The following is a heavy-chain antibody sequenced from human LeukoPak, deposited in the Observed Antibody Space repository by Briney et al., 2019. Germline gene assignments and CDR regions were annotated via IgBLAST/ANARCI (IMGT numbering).Heavy chain of an antibody. D-gene: IGHD3-22*01. CDR2: IYYSGST. J-gene: IGHJ4*02. CDR3: ASVARDSSGYHYFDY. CDR1: GGSISSSNYY. V-gene: IGHV4-39*01. Sequence: SETLSLTCTVSGGSISSSNYYWGWIRQPPGKGLEWIGNIYYSGSTYYNPSLKSRVTISVDTSKNQYSLTLSSVTAADTAVYYCASVARDSSGYHYFDYWGQGTLVTVSS.